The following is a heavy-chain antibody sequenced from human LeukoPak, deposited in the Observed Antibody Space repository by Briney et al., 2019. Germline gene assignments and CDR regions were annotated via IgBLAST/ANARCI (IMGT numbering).Heavy chain of an antibody. J-gene: IGHJ6*03. V-gene: IGHV3-53*01. CDR1: GFTVSSNY. D-gene: IGHD2-2*02. Sequence: GGSLRLSRAASGFTVSSNYMSWVRQAPGKGLEWVSVIYSGGSTYYADSVKGRFTISRDNSKNTLYLQMNSLRAEDTAVYYCARDFRYCSSTSCYKDYMDVWGKGTTVTVSS. CDR2: IYSGGST. CDR3: ARDFRYCSSTSCYKDYMDV.